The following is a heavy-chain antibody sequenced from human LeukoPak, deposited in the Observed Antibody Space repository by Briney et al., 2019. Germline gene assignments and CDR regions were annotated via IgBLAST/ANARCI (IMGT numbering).Heavy chain of an antibody. CDR3: AKDPSIAAAGTSYFQH. V-gene: IGHV3-30*02. CDR1: GFTFSSYG. CDR2: IRYDGSNK. D-gene: IGHD6-13*01. Sequence: GGSLRLSCAASGFTFSSYGMHWVRQAPGKGLEWVAFIRYDGSNKYYADSVKGRFTISRDNSKNTLYLQMNSLRAEDTAVYYCAKDPSIAAAGTSYFQHWGQGTLVTVSS. J-gene: IGHJ1*01.